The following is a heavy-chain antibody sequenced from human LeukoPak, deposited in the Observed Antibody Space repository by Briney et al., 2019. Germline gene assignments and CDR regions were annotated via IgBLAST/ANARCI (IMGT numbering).Heavy chain of an antibody. CDR1: GASINSITYY. J-gene: IGHJ4*02. CDR2: IYYSGST. CDR3: ARYHSTWGLNY. Sequence: PSETLFLTCTVSGASINSITYYWGWIRQPPGKGLEWIGSIYYSGSTYYTTSLKSRVTISIDTSKNQFSLKLTSVTAADTAVYYCARYHSTWGLNYWGQGTLVTVSS. V-gene: IGHV4-39*01. D-gene: IGHD2-2*01.